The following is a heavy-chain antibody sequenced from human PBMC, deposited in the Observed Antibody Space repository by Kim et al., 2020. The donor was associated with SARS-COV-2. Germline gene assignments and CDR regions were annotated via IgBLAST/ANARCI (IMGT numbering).Heavy chain of an antibody. Sequence: SETLSLTCSFSGVSINSHYWSWIRQSPGKGLEWIGYVYYSGTSHYNPSLKSRVSISVDTSKNQFSLKLSSVTAADTAVYYCAATPGDTSGYQYYFDFWGQGTLVTVSS. J-gene: IGHJ4*02. CDR1: GVSINSHY. D-gene: IGHD3-22*01. V-gene: IGHV4-59*11. CDR2: VYYSGTS. CDR3: AATPGDTSGYQYYFDF.